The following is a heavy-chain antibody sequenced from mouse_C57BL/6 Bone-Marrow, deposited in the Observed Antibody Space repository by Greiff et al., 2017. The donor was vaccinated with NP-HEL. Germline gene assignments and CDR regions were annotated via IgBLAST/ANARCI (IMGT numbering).Heavy chain of an antibody. J-gene: IGHJ3*01. CDR3: ARWGGYYAWFAY. Sequence: QVQLQQPGAELVMPGASVKLSCKASGYTFTSYWMHWVKQRPGQGLEWIGEIDPSDSYTNYNQKFKGKSTLTVDKSSSTAYMQLSSLTSEDSAVYHCARWGGYYAWFAYWGQGTLVTVSA. CDR2: IDPSDSYT. V-gene: IGHV1-69*01. CDR1: GYTFTSYW. D-gene: IGHD2-3*01.